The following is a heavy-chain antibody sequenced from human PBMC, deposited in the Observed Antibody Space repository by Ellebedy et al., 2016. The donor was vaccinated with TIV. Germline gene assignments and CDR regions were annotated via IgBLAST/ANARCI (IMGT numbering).Heavy chain of an antibody. D-gene: IGHD3-10*01. V-gene: IGHV3-66*04. CDR1: GFTVSSSY. Sequence: GGSLRLSCAASGFTVSSSYMSWVRQAPGKGLEWVSVIYSGGNTYYADSVRGRFTISRDNSKNTLYLQMNSLRVEDTAVYYGARLLYYYGSGTYSHEYYFDYWGQGTLVTVSS. J-gene: IGHJ4*02. CDR3: ARLLYYYGSGTYSHEYYFDY. CDR2: IYSGGNT.